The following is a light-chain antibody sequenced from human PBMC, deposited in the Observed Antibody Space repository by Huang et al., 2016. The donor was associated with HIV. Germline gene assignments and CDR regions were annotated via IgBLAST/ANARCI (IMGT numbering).Light chain of an antibody. Sequence: DIVMTQSPDPLAVSLGERATVNCRASQSVLNSFNNDSSLAWYQQKPGQAPKLPIYWASTRESGVPDRFSGSGSGTDFTLTITSLQAEDVALYYCQQYYTTSITFGQGTRLEIK. CDR3: QQYYTTSIT. CDR2: WAS. J-gene: IGKJ5*01. V-gene: IGKV4-1*01. CDR1: QSVLNSFNNDSS.